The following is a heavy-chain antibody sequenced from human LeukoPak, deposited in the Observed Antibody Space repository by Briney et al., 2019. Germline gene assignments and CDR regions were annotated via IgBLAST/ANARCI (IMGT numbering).Heavy chain of an antibody. CDR1: GFTFSDYY. CDR2: ISSSSSYT. D-gene: IGHD3-10*01. Sequence: GGSLRLSCAASGFTFSDYYMSWIRQAPGKGLEWVSYISSSSSYTNYPDSVKGRFTISRDNAKNSLYLQMNSLRAEDTAVYYCAGFGELFYYHYGMDVWGKGTTVTVSS. CDR3: AGFGELFYYHYGMDV. J-gene: IGHJ6*04. V-gene: IGHV3-11*06.